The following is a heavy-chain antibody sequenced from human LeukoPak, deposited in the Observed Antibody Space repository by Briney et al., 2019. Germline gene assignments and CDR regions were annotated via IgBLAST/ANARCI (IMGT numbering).Heavy chain of an antibody. CDR3: AKDYGDYVAEYFQH. CDR1: GFTFSSYG. Sequence: GRSLRLSCAASGFTFSSYGMHWVRQAPGKGLEWVAVIWYDGSNKYYADSVKGRFTISRDNSKNTLYLQMNSLRAEDTAVYYCAKDYGDYVAEYFQHWGQGTLVTVSS. D-gene: IGHD4-17*01. CDR2: IWYDGSNK. J-gene: IGHJ1*01. V-gene: IGHV3-33*06.